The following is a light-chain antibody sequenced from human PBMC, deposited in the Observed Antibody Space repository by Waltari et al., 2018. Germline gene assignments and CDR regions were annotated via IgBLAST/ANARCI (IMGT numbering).Light chain of an antibody. CDR2: EVN. J-gene: IGLJ3*02. Sequence: QSALTQPPSVSGSPGQSVTISCTGTSSDVGSYNRVSWYQQPPGTAPQLMIYEVNNRPSGVPDRFSGSKSGNTASLTISGLQAEDEADYYCSSYTSSSTWVFGGGTKLTVL. CDR3: SSYTSSSTWV. CDR1: SSDVGSYNR. V-gene: IGLV2-18*02.